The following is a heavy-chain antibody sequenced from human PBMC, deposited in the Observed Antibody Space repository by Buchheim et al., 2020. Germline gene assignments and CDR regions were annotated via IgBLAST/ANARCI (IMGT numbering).Heavy chain of an antibody. V-gene: IGHV3-23*01. CDR2: ISDSGGST. CDR1: GFTFSTYA. CDR3: ARQEYGSGWYVFDY. D-gene: IGHD6-19*01. J-gene: IGHJ4*02. Sequence: EVQLLESGGGLVQPGGSLRLSCAASGFTFSTYAMNWVRQAPGKGLEWVSTISDSGGSTYYPDSVKGRFTCSRDHSRNTLYLQMNSLRAEDTAVYYCARQEYGSGWYVFDYWGRGAL.